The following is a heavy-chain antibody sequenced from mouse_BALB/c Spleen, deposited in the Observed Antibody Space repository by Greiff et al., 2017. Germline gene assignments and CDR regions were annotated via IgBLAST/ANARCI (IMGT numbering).Heavy chain of an antibody. D-gene: IGHD1-1*01. Sequence: EVQGVESGGGLVQPGGSLRLSCATSGFTFTDYYMSWVRQPPGKALEWLGFIRNKANGYTTEYSASVKGRFTISRDNSQSILYLQMNTLRAEDSATYYCARDYYGSSYVWFAYWGQGTLVTVSA. CDR1: GFTFTDYY. CDR2: IRNKANGYTT. CDR3: ARDYYGSSYVWFAY. J-gene: IGHJ3*01. V-gene: IGHV7-3*02.